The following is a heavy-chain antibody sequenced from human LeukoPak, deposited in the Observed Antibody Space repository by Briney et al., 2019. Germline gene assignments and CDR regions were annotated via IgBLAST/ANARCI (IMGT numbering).Heavy chain of an antibody. CDR1: GGSISSGGYY. V-gene: IGHV4-31*03. CDR3: ARETILNWFDP. J-gene: IGHJ5*02. Sequence: PSETLSLTCTVSGGSISSGGYYWSWIRQHPGKGLEWIGYIYYSGSTYYNPSLKSRVTISVDTSKNQSSLKLSSVAAADTAVYYCARETILNWFDPWGQGTLVTVSS. D-gene: IGHD1-14*01. CDR2: IYYSGST.